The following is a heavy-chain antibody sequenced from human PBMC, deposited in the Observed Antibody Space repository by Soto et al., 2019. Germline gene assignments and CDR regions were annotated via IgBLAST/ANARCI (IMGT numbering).Heavy chain of an antibody. V-gene: IGHV3-30-3*01. D-gene: IGHD6-19*01. Sequence: QVQLVESGGGVVQPGRSLRLSCAASGFTFRSYAMHWVRQAPGKGLEWVAVISYDGSNKYYADSVKGRFTISRDNSKNTLYLQMNSLRAEDTAVYYCARVTGSSGWYSNWFDPWGQGTLVTVSS. CDR1: GFTFRSYA. J-gene: IGHJ5*02. CDR2: ISYDGSNK. CDR3: ARVTGSSGWYSNWFDP.